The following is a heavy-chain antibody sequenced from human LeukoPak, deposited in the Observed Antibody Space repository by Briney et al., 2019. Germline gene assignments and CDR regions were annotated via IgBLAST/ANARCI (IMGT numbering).Heavy chain of an antibody. CDR2: ISSSSTI. CDR1: GFTFSSYS. V-gene: IGHV3-48*01. Sequence: GGSLRLSCAASGFTFSSYSMNWVRQAPGKGLEWVSYISSSSTIYYADSVKGRFTISRDNAKNSLYLQMNSLRAEDTAVYYCARDRAHSYGFNWFDPWGQGTLVTVSS. CDR3: ARDRAHSYGFNWFDP. D-gene: IGHD5-18*01. J-gene: IGHJ5*02.